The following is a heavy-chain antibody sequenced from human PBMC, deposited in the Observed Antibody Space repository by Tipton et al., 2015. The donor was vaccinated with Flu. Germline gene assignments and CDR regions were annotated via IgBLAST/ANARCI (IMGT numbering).Heavy chain of an antibody. CDR3: ASFGSGSHLNWFDP. D-gene: IGHD3-10*01. CDR2: IYYSGST. Sequence: LRLSCTVSGGSISSSSYYWGWIRQPPGKGLEWIGSIYYSGSTYYNPSLKSRVTISVDTSKNQFSLKLSPVTAADTAVYYCASFGSGSHLNWFDPWGQGTLVTVSS. CDR1: GGSISSSSYY. J-gene: IGHJ5*02. V-gene: IGHV4-39*07.